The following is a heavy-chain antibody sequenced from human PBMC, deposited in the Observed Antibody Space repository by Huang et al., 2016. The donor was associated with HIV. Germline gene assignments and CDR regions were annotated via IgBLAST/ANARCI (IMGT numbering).Heavy chain of an antibody. CDR2: INYDGST. Sequence: QPRLQESGPGLVKPSETLSLTCTFSGVSVTRSPWYWVWVRQSPGKGLEGIASINYDGSTYYKSSLKSRLTTSLDTSKNQFSLKLTSVTAADTAVYFCARDIAIFGEPLDSWGQGTAVTVSS. V-gene: IGHV4-39*01. CDR3: ARDIAIFGEPLDS. CDR1: GVSVTRSPWY. D-gene: IGHD3-3*01. J-gene: IGHJ4*02.